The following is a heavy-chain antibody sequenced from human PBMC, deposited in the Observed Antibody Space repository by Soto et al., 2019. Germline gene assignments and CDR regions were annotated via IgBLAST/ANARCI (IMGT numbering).Heavy chain of an antibody. Sequence: GSLRLSCAASGFTFSSYDMGWSRQGPGNGLEWVAVVSIGGSTHYADSVRGRFTISRDNSKNTLSLQMNSLTAEDTAVYFCAKRRGAGGHFDYWGQGA. CDR1: GFTFSSYD. CDR3: AKRRGAGGHFDY. J-gene: IGHJ4*02. D-gene: IGHD2-15*01. CDR2: VSIGGST. V-gene: IGHV3-23*01.